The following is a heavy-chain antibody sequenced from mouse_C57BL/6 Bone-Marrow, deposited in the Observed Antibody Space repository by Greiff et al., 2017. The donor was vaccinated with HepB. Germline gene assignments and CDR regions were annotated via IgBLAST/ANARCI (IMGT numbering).Heavy chain of an antibody. CDR2: ISSGGSYT. Sequence: EVMLVESGGDLVKPGGSLKLSCAASGFTFSSYGMSWVRQTPDKRLEWVATISSGGSYTYYPDSVKGRFTISRDNAKNTLYLQMSSLKSEDTAMYYCARQTGGRDYWGQGTTLTVSS. J-gene: IGHJ2*01. CDR3: ARQTGGRDY. CDR1: GFTFSSYG. D-gene: IGHD4-1*01. V-gene: IGHV5-6*01.